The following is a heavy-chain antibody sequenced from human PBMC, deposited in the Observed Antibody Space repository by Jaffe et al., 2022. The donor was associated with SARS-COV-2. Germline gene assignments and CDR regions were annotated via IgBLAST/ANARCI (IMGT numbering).Heavy chain of an antibody. CDR3: ASMGIAAAGTGGWFDP. D-gene: IGHD6-13*01. V-gene: IGHV4-34*01. CDR2: INHSGST. J-gene: IGHJ5*02. Sequence: QVQLQQWGAGLLKPSETLSLTCAVYGGSFSGYYWSWIRQPPGKGLEWIGEINHSGSTNYNPSLKSRVTISVDTSKNQFSLKLSSVTAADTAVYYCASMGIAAAGTGGWFDPWGQGTLVTVSS. CDR1: GGSFSGYY.